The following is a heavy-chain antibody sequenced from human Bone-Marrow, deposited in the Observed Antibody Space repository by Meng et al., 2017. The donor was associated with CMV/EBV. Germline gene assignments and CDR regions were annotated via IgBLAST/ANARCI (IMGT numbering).Heavy chain of an antibody. Sequence: GGSLRIYCGASGFTVSSNYMSWVRQAPGKGLEWVSVIYSGGSTYYADSVKGRFTISRDNSKNTLYLQMNSLRAEDTAVYYCSSGTAMVPPYYYYYGMDVWGQGTTVTVSS. D-gene: IGHD5-18*01. J-gene: IGHJ6*02. CDR1: GFTVSSNY. CDR3: SSGTAMVPPYYYYYGMDV. CDR2: IYSGGST. V-gene: IGHV3-53*01.